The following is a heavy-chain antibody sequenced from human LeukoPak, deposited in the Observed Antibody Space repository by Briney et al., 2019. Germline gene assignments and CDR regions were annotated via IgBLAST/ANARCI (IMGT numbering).Heavy chain of an antibody. CDR3: AAERGYSGYDDGDRYFDY. J-gene: IGHJ4*02. CDR2: IVVGSGNT. Sequence: SVKVSCKASGFTFTSSAVQWVRQARGQRLEWKGWIVVGSGNTNYAQKFQERVTITRDMSTSTAYMELSSLRSEDTAVYYCAAERGYSGYDDGDRYFDYWGQGTLVTVSS. CDR1: GFTFTSSA. V-gene: IGHV1-58*01. D-gene: IGHD5-12*01.